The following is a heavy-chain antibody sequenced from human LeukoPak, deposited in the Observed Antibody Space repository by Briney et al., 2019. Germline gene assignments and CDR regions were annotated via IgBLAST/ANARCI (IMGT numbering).Heavy chain of an antibody. V-gene: IGHV3-23*01. CDR1: GFTFSSYA. J-gene: IGHJ4*02. CDR2: ISGSGGST. D-gene: IGHD3-22*01. Sequence: PGGSLRLSCAASGFTFSSYAMSWVRQAPGKGLEWVSAISGSGGSTYYADSVKGRFTISRDNSKNTLYLQMNSLRAEDTAVYYCAKDRTYYYDSSGYPFDYWGLGTLVTVSS. CDR3: AKDRTYYYDSSGYPFDY.